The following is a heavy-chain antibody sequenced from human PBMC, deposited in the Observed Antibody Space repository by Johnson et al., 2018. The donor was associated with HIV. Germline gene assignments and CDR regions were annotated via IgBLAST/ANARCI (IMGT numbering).Heavy chain of an antibody. J-gene: IGHJ3*02. CDR1: GFTFSSYA. D-gene: IGHD4-17*01. CDR3: ARTARVGDYGECAFDI. CDR2: ISYDGSYK. V-gene: IGHV3-30*04. Sequence: QVQLVESGGGVVQPGRSLRLSCAASGFTFSSYAMHWVRQAPGKGLEWVAVISYDGSYKSYADSVKGRLTISRDKSKNTLYLKMNSLRAEDTDVYYCARTARVGDYGECAFDIWGQGTMVTVSS.